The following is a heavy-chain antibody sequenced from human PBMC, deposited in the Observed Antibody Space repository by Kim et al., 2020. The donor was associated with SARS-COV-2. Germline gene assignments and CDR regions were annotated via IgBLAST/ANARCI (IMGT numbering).Heavy chain of an antibody. CDR1: GFTFSSYA. CDR2: ISYDGSNK. Sequence: GGSLRLSCAASGFTFSSYAMHWVRQAPGKGLEWVAVISYDGSNKYYADSVKGRFTISRDNSKNTLYLQMNSLRGEDTAVYYCARGSSSWYLNWYFDLWGRGTLVTVSS. J-gene: IGHJ2*01. V-gene: IGHV3-30*04. CDR3: ARGSSSWYLNWYFDL. D-gene: IGHD6-13*01.